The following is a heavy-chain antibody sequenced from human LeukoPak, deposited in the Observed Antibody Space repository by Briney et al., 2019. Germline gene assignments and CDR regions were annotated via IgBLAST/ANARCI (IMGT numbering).Heavy chain of an antibody. CDR1: GLTLSSYA. V-gene: IGHV3-23*01. Sequence: GGSLSLSCIASGLTLSSYAMSWVRPAPGKGLEWVSHIGNAGRRDYADSVKGRFTISRDNSRNTLYLQMNNLRAEDTAVYYCAKDNPGDYVRYFGYWGQGTLVTVSS. CDR3: AKDNPGDYVRYFGY. J-gene: IGHJ4*02. CDR2: IGNAGRR. D-gene: IGHD4-17*01.